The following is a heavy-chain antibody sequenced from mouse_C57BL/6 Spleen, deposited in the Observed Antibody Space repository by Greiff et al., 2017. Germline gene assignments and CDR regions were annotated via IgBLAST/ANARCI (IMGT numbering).Heavy chain of an antibody. V-gene: IGHV1-18*01. CDR3: ARDPLGKGTFDY. J-gene: IGHJ2*01. D-gene: IGHD1-3*01. Sequence: DVQLQESGPELVKPGASVKIPCKASGYTFTDYNMDWVKQSHGKSLEWIGDINPNNGGTIYNQKFKGKATLTVDKSSSTAYMELRSLTSEDTAVYYCARDPLGKGTFDYWGQGTTLTVSS. CDR2: INPNNGGT. CDR1: GYTFTDYN.